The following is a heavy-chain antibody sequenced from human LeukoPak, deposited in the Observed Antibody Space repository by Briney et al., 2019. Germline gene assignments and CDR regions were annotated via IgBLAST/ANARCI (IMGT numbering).Heavy chain of an antibody. D-gene: IGHD6-19*01. CDR1: GFTVSNNY. CDR3: ARGLKYSSGWFYFDY. J-gene: IGHJ4*02. CDR2: IYSGGST. Sequence: RGSLRLSCAASGFTVSNNYMSWVRQAPGKGLEWVSVIYSGGSTYYADSVKGRFTISRDNSKNTVYLQMNSLRAEDTAVYYCARGLKYSSGWFYFDYWGQGTLVTVSS. V-gene: IGHV3-53*01.